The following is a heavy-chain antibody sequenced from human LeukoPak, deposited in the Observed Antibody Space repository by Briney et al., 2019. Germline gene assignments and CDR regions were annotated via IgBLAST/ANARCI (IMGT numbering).Heavy chain of an antibody. CDR3: ARDRVGGIYDY. Sequence: ETLSLTCTVSGGSISNYYWSWIRQPPGKGLEWIGYIYYSGSTNYNPSLKSRVTISVDTSKNQFSLKLSSVTAAGTAVYYGARDRVGGIYDYWGQGTLVTVSS. D-gene: IGHD1-26*01. V-gene: IGHV4-59*01. CDR2: IYYSGST. J-gene: IGHJ4*02. CDR1: GGSISNYY.